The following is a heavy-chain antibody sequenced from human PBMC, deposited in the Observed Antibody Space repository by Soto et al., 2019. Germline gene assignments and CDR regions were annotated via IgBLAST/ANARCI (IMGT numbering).Heavy chain of an antibody. CDR2: IYYSGST. CDR3: ARGGIAARPKNYYYYGMDV. Sequence: SETLSLTCTVSGGSISSGDYYWSWIRQPPGKGLEWIGYIYYSGSTYYNPSLKSRVTVSVDTSKNQFSLKLSSVTAADTAVYYCARGGIAARPKNYYYYGMDVWGQGTMVTVSS. D-gene: IGHD6-6*01. J-gene: IGHJ6*02. CDR1: GGSISSGDYY. V-gene: IGHV4-30-4*01.